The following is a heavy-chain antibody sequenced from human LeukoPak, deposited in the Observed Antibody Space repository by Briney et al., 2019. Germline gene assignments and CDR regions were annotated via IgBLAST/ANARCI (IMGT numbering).Heavy chain of an antibody. J-gene: IGHJ4*02. CDR1: GYTFASYG. V-gene: IGHV1-18*01. D-gene: IGHD6-19*01. CDR3: ARAGITSGWVQNMDY. Sequence: ASVKLSCKASGYTFASYGITWVRQAPGQGLEWMGWISTYNGNTNYAQKFQGRVTMTTDTSTSTAYMELRSLRSDDTAVYYCARAGITSGWVQNMDYWGQGTLVTVSS. CDR2: ISTYNGNT.